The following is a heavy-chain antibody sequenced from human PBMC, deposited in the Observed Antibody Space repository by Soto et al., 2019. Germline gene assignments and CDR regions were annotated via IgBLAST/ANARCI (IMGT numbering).Heavy chain of an antibody. CDR3: ARVEVDCSGGSCYYRLGMDV. V-gene: IGHV1-69*01. CDR1: GGTFSSYA. Sequence: QVQMVQSGAEVKKPGSSVKVSCKASGGTFSSYAISWVRQAPGQGLEWMGGIIPIFGTANYAQKFQGIVAITADESTSTAYMELSSLRAEDTAVYCCARVEVDCSGGSCYYRLGMDVWGQCTTVTVSS. CDR2: IIPIFGTA. J-gene: IGHJ6*02. D-gene: IGHD2-15*01.